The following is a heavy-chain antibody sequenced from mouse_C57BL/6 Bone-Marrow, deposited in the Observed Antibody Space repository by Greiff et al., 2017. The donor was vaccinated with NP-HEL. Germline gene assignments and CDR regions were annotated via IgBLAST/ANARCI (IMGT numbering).Heavy chain of an antibody. D-gene: IGHD2-4*01. CDR3: ARLYYEDWFAY. J-gene: IGHJ3*01. Sequence: QVQLQQPGAELVRPGSSVKLSCKSSGYTFTSYWMHWVKQRPIQGLEWIGNIDPSDIEPPYNQKFKDKATLPVDKTSSTAYMQLSSLTSEDAAVYYCARLYYEDWFAYWGQGTLVTVSA. V-gene: IGHV1-52*01. CDR2: IDPSDIEP. CDR1: GYTFTSYW.